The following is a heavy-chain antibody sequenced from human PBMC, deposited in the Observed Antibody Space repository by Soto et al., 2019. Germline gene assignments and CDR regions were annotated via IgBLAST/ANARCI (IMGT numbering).Heavy chain of an antibody. CDR2: VYTSAEGGAT. CDR1: GFSVTNAW. J-gene: IGHJ6*02. CDR3: TTGSVEGF. D-gene: IGHD2-15*01. V-gene: IGHV3-15*07. Sequence: DVQLVDSGGGLVKPGGSLRLSCAASGFSVTNAWMNWVRQAPGKGLEWVGRVYTSAEGGATNYAAPVKGRFTISRDDSKHTVYLQMNSMMTEDTAVYYCTTGSVEGFWGQGTTVTVSS.